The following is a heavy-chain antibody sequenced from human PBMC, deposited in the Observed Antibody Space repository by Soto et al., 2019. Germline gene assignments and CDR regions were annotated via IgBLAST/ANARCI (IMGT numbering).Heavy chain of an antibody. CDR3: ARAVAVPAYFAS. V-gene: IGHV1-3*01. CDR2: INADKGNT. CDR1: GYTFTSYA. J-gene: IGHJ4*02. Sequence: HVQLVQSGAEAKKPGASVKVSCKASGYTFTSYAMPWVRQAPGQRLEWMGWINADKGNTKYSQKFQGRVTITRDTSSRTAYMEMSSVRYEDTAVYSCARAVAVPAYFASWGQGTRVTVSS. D-gene: IGHD6-19*01.